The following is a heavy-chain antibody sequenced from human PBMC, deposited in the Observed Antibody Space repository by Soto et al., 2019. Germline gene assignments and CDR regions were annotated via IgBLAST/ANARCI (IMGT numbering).Heavy chain of an antibody. CDR2: IIPIFGTA. D-gene: IGHD1-26*01. V-gene: IGHV1-69*13. Sequence: SVKVSCKASGGTFSSYAISWVRQAPGQGLEWMGGIIPIFGTANYAQKFQGRVTITADESTSTAYMELSSLRSEDTAVYYCARDGVVGAPGAFDIWGHGTMVTVSS. CDR1: GGTFSSYA. J-gene: IGHJ3*02. CDR3: ARDGVVGAPGAFDI.